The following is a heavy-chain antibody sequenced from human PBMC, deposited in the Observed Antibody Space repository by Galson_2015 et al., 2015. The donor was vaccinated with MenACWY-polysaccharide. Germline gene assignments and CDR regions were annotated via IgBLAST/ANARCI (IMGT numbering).Heavy chain of an antibody. V-gene: IGHV1-18*01. D-gene: IGHD6-19*01. CDR3: ARDSSGGGWYSY. CDR2: ISPHSGDT. CDR1: GYTFTSYD. J-gene: IGHJ4*02. Sequence: SVKVSCKASGYTFTSYDISWVRQAPGQGLEWMGWISPHSGDTNYAQKFQGRFTMTTDTSTTTAYMELRSLRSDDTGVYYCARDSSGGGWYSYWGQGALVTVSS.